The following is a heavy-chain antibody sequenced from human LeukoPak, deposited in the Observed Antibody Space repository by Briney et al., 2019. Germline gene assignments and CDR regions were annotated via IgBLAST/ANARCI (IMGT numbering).Heavy chain of an antibody. V-gene: IGHV4-4*07. Sequence: SETLSLTCTVSGGSISSYYWSWIRQPAGKGLEWIGRIYTSGSTNYNPSLKSRVTMSVDTSKNQFSLKLSSVTAADTAVYYCARGTSGSPKDDAFDIWGQGTMVTVSS. CDR3: ARGTSGSPKDDAFDI. CDR2: IYTSGST. D-gene: IGHD1-26*01. CDR1: GGSISSYY. J-gene: IGHJ3*02.